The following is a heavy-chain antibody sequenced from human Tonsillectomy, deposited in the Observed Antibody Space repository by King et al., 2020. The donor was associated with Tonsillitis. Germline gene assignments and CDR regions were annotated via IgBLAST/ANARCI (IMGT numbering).Heavy chain of an antibody. Sequence: QLVQSGAEVKKPGSSLKVSCKASGGTFNNYGISWVRQAPGQGLEWMGGIIPIFGATNYAQKFQGRVTITADESTRTAYMDLSSLRSDDTAVYYCARRGIINYGMDVWGQGTTVIVSS. CDR1: GGTFNNYG. D-gene: IGHD2-15*01. J-gene: IGHJ6*02. V-gene: IGHV1-69*01. CDR2: IIPIFGAT. CDR3: ARRGIINYGMDV.